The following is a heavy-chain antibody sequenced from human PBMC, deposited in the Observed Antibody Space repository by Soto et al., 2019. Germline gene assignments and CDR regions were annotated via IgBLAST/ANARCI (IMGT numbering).Heavy chain of an antibody. CDR3: VKDHQSYYDFWSGYSVYFDY. CDR2: ISSNGGST. Sequence: GGSLRLSCSASGFTFSSYAMHWVRQAPGKGLEYVSAISSNGGSTYYADSVKGRFTISSDNSKNTLYLQMSSLRAEDTAVYYCVKDHQSYYDFWSGYSVYFDYWGQGTLVTVSS. J-gene: IGHJ4*02. CDR1: GFTFSSYA. D-gene: IGHD3-3*01. V-gene: IGHV3-64D*08.